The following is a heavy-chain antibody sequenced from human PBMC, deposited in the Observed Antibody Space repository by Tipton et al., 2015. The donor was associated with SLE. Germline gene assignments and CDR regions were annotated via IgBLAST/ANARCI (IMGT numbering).Heavy chain of an antibody. D-gene: IGHD4-17*01. V-gene: IGHV4-34*12. Sequence: TLSLTCAVYGESFRGFYWGWIRQPHGKGRERMGENIPGGSTNYNPSLKKRVTLSVDKSKNQFSLKLNSVTAADRAVYYCARRLRDGDYGAWYFDSWGRGTLVSVSS. J-gene: IGHJ4*02. CDR3: ARRLRDGDYGAWYFDS. CDR2: NIPGGST. CDR1: GESFRGFY.